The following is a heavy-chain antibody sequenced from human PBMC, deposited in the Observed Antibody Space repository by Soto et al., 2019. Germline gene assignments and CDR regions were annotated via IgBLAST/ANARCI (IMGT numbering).Heavy chain of an antibody. CDR1: GFTFSSYA. CDR3: AKIPHSSSWYVDAFDI. J-gene: IGHJ3*02. V-gene: IGHV3-23*01. Sequence: EVQLLESGGGLVQPGGSLRLSCAASGFTFSSYAMSWVRQAPGKGLEWVSAISGSGGSTYYAASVKGRFTISRNNSKNTLYLQMNSLRAEDTAVYYCAKIPHSSSWYVDAFDIWGQGTMVTVSS. D-gene: IGHD6-13*01. CDR2: ISGSGGST.